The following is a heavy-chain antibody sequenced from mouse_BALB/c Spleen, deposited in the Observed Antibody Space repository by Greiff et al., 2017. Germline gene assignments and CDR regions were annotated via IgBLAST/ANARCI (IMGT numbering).Heavy chain of an antibody. CDR1: GYAFTNYL. CDR2: INPGSGGT. V-gene: IGHV1-54*01. CDR3: APGFDY. J-gene: IGHJ2*01. Sequence: VQLQQSGAELVRPGTSVKVSCKASGYAFTNYLIEWVKQRPGQGLEWIGVINPGSGGTNYNEKFKGKATLTADKSSSTAYMQRSSRTADDSAVYFCAPGFDYWGQGTTLTVSS.